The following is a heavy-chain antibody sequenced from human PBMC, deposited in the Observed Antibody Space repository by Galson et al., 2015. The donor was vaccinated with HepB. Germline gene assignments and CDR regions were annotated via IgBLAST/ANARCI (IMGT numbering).Heavy chain of an antibody. J-gene: IGHJ4*02. CDR3: ARHASGGDYFDY. CDR2: INSDGSST. D-gene: IGHD3-10*01. Sequence: SLRLSCAASGFTFSSYWMHWVRQAPGKGLVWVSRINSDGSSTSYADSVKGRFTISRDNAKNTLYLQMNSLRAEDTAVYYCARHASGGDYFDYWGQGTLVTVSS. CDR1: GFTFSSYW. V-gene: IGHV3-74*01.